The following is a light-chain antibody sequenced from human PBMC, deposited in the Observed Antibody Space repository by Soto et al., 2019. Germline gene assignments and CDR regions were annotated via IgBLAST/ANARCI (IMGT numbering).Light chain of an antibody. Sequence: QSALTQPASVSGSPGQSITISCTGTSSDVGGYNYVSWYQQHPGKAPKLMIYEVSNRPSGVSSRFSGSKSGNTASLTISGLQAEDKADYYCSSYTSSSTLFGTGTKLAVL. CDR2: EVS. CDR3: SSYTSSSTL. J-gene: IGLJ1*01. V-gene: IGLV2-14*01. CDR1: SSDVGGYNY.